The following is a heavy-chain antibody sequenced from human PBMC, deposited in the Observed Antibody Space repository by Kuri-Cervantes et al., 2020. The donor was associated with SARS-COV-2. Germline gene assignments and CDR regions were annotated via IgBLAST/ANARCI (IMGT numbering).Heavy chain of an antibody. D-gene: IGHD2-2*01. CDR3: AKCDEVVPDYYYYYYMDV. Sequence: SETLSLTCTVSGGSISSHYWSWIRQPPGKGLEWIGYIYYSGSTNYNPSLKSRVTISVDTSKNQFSLKLSSVTAADTAVYYCAKCDEVVPDYYYYYYMDVWGKGTTVTVSS. CDR1: GGSISSHY. CDR2: IYYSGST. V-gene: IGHV4-59*11. J-gene: IGHJ6*03.